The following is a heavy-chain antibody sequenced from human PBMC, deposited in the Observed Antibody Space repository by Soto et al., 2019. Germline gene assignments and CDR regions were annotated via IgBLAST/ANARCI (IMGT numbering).Heavy chain of an antibody. Sequence: EVQLVESGGGLVQPGGSLRLSCAASGFTFSSHWLHWVRQAPGKGLVWVSRINSDGSSTNYAYSVKCQFSISRDNAKNRVYLQVSSLRAEDTAVYYCARGCSGTYLLDYLGQLTLVTVSS. CDR1: GFTFSSHW. CDR2: INSDGSST. V-gene: IGHV3-74*01. CDR3: ARGCSGTYLLDY. J-gene: IGHJ4*02. D-gene: IGHD3-10*02.